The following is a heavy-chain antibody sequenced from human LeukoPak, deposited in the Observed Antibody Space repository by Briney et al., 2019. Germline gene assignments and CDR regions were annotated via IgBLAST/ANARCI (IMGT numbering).Heavy chain of an antibody. J-gene: IGHJ5*02. Sequence: SETLSLTCTVSGGSIGIYYWTWIRQSAGKGLEWLGRMYASGDFNYNPFLKSRVTMSVDTSKNQFSLKLSSVTAADTAVYYCARHYGYSSSSRWFDPWGQGTLVTVSS. D-gene: IGHD6-6*01. CDR3: ARHYGYSSSSRWFDP. V-gene: IGHV4-4*07. CDR1: GGSIGIYY. CDR2: MYASGDF.